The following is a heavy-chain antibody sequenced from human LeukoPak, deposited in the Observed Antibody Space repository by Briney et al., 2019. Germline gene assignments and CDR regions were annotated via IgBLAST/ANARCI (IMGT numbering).Heavy chain of an antibody. J-gene: IGHJ3*01. V-gene: IGHV3-30-3*01. CDR2: ISYDGSNK. D-gene: IGHD4-17*01. Sequence: GGSLRLSCAASGFTFSSYAMHWVRQAPGKGLEWVAVISYDGSNKYYADSVKGRFTISRDNSKDMLFLQMTGLRAEDTALYYCAKGRYGDYYDGFDVWGQGTLVTVSS. CDR3: AKGRYGDYYDGFDV. CDR1: GFTFSSYA.